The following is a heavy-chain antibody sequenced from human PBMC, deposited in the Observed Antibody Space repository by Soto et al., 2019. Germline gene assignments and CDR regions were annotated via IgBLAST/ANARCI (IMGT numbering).Heavy chain of an antibody. J-gene: IGHJ4*02. Sequence: EVQLVESGGGLVQPGGSLRLSCAASGFTVSTKYMSWVRQAPGKGLEWVSVIYIGGSTFYADFVRGRFTISRDNSKNTXXXXXXXXXXXXXXXXXXXXXXXXXDYCGQGTLVTVSS. CDR1: GFTVSTKY. CDR3: XXXXXXXDY. V-gene: IGHV3-66*01. CDR2: IYIGGST.